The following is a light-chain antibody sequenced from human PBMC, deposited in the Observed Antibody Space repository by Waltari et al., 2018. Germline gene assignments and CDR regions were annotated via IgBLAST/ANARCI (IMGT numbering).Light chain of an antibody. J-gene: IGKJ1*01. V-gene: IGKV2-40*01. Sequence: IVMTQTPLSLPVTPGEPASISCKSSQSLFDSADGDIYLDWYLQKPGQSPQLLISTLSNRASGVPDRCSGSGSGTDVTLKISRVEAEDVGVYYCMQRIEFPRTFGQGPKVEIK. CDR1: QSLFDSADGDIY. CDR3: MQRIEFPRT. CDR2: TLS.